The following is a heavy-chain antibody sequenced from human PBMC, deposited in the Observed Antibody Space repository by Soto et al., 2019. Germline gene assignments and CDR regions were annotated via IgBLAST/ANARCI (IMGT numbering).Heavy chain of an antibody. CDR1: CGSINSGDYY. V-gene: IGHV4-30-4*01. Sequence: PSETLCRTCTVSCGSINSGDYYWSWIRQPPGKGLEWIVYIYYSGSTYYNPSLKSRVTISVDTSKNQFSLKLSSVTAADTAVYYCARAVRPLRYFDWSDQGAFDYWGQGTLVTVSS. J-gene: IGHJ4*02. D-gene: IGHD3-9*01. CDR3: ARAVRPLRYFDWSDQGAFDY. CDR2: IYYSGST.